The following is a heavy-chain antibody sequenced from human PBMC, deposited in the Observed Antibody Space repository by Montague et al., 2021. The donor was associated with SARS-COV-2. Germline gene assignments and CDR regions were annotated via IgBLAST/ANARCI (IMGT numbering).Heavy chain of an antibody. Sequence: SETLSLTCAVSGASLASGYWWSWVRQSPGKGLEWIAEIHHTGGSNYNPSLVSRVTIFLDHSKNHLTLTLSSVTAADTAMYYCASHPVWQQLCTWGQGTLVTASA. D-gene: IGHD1-1*01. J-gene: IGHJ5*02. V-gene: IGHV4-4*02. CDR1: GASLASGYW. CDR2: IHHTGGS. CDR3: ASHPVWQQLCT.